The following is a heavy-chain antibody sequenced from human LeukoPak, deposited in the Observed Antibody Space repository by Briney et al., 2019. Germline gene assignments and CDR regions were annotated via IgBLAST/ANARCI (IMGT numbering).Heavy chain of an antibody. Sequence: PSETLSLTCTVSGGSISTYYWGWIRQPPGKGLEWIGYIYYSGSTNYNPSLKSRVTISVDTSKNQFSLKLSSVTAADTAVYYCARQSGSSLPLLIWGQGTMVTVSS. CDR3: ARQSGSSLPLLI. V-gene: IGHV4-59*08. CDR2: IYYSGST. CDR1: GGSISTYY. D-gene: IGHD1-26*01. J-gene: IGHJ3*02.